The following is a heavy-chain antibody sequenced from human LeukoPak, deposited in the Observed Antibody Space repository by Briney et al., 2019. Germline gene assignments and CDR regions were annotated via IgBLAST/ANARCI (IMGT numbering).Heavy chain of an antibody. D-gene: IGHD4/OR15-4a*01. J-gene: IGHJ4*02. V-gene: IGHV3-11*01. CDR2: ISSGGSTI. CDR1: GFTFSDYY. Sequence: GGSLRLSCAASGFTFSDYYMSWIRQAPGKGLEWVSYISSGGSTIYYADSVKGRFTISRDNGKNSLYLQMNSLRAEDTAVYYCARRAGAYSHPYDYWGQGTLVTVSS. CDR3: ARRAGAYSHPYDY.